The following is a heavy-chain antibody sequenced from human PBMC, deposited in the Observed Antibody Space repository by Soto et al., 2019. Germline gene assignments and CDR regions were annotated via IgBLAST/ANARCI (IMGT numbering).Heavy chain of an antibody. CDR1: GGSISSYY. V-gene: IGHV4-59*08. D-gene: IGHD2-15*01. CDR3: ARHARKNPVVAAFLPEEVYAFDI. Sequence: SETLSLTCTVSGGSISSYYWSWIRQPPGKGLEWIGYIYYSGSTNYNPSLKSRVTISVDTSKNQFSLKLSSVTAADTAVYYCARHARKNPVVAAFLPEEVYAFDIWGQGTMVTVSS. J-gene: IGHJ3*02. CDR2: IYYSGST.